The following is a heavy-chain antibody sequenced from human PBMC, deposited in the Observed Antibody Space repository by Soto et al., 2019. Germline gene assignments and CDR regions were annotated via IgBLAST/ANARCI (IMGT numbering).Heavy chain of an antibody. V-gene: IGHV3-7*05. CDR2: INRDGSKK. CDR3: ARDVSRGSSSLYLDGFDI. CDR1: GFTLSAYW. D-gene: IGHD6-13*01. Sequence: EVQLEESGGDLVQPGGSLRLSCAASGFTLSAYWMTWVRQAPGKGLEWVANINRDGSKKSYLDSVRGRFTISRDNVGNSLYLQMDSLRADDTALYYGARDVSRGSSSLYLDGFDIWGQGTMVTVSS. J-gene: IGHJ3*02.